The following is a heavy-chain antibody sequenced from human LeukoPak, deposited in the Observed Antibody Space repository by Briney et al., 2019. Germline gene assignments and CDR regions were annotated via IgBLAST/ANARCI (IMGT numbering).Heavy chain of an antibody. V-gene: IGHV7-4-1*02. CDR3: ARAAVGATSEFDY. CDR2: INTNTGNP. CDR1: GGTFSSYA. Sequence: GASVKVSCKASGGTFSSYAISWVRQAPGQGLEWMGWINTNTGNPTYAQGFTGRFVFSLDTSVSTAYLQISSLKAEDTAVYYCARAAVGATSEFDYWGQGTQVTVSS. D-gene: IGHD1-26*01. J-gene: IGHJ4*02.